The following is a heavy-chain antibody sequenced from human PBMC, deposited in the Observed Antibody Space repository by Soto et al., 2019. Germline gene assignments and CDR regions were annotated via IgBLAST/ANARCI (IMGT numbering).Heavy chain of an antibody. CDR1: GYTFTRSG. J-gene: IGHJ6*02. CDR2: ISADNGNT. D-gene: IGHD5-18*01. V-gene: IGHV1-18*01. CDR3: ARCIQQDYYYGMDV. Sequence: VASVKVSCKASGYTFTRSGISWVRQAPGQGLEWMGRISADNGNTKYAQKFRGRVTMTTDTSTSTVYMELRNLRSDDTAVYYCARCIQQDYYYGMDVWGQGTTVTVSS.